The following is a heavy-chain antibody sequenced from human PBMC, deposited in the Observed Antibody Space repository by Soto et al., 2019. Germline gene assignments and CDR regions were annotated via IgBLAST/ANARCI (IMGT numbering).Heavy chain of an antibody. Sequence: SETLSLTCTVSGGSISSSSYHWGWIRQPPGKGLEWIGSIYYSGSTYYNPSLKSRVTISVDTSKNQFSLKLSSVTAADTAVYYCARHFPYDILTGPYYFDYWGQGTLVTVSS. CDR2: IYYSGST. J-gene: IGHJ4*02. D-gene: IGHD3-9*01. CDR3: ARHFPYDILTGPYYFDY. V-gene: IGHV4-39*01. CDR1: GGSISSSSYH.